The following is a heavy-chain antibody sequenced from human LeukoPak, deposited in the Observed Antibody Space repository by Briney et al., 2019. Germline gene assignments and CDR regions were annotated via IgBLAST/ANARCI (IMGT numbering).Heavy chain of an antibody. J-gene: IGHJ4*02. CDR3: ARTTVVSRYFDY. CDR1: GFTVSSNY. Sequence: PGGSLRLSCAASGFTVSSNYMSWVRRAPGKGLEWVSVIYSGGSTYYADSVKGRFTISRDNSKNTLYLQMNSLRAEDTAVYYCARTTVVSRYFDYWGQGTLVIVSS. D-gene: IGHD4-23*01. V-gene: IGHV3-53*01. CDR2: IYSGGST.